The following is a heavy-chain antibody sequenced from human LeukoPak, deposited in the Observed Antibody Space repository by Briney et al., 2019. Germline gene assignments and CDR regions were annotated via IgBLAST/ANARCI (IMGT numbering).Heavy chain of an antibody. CDR2: IYYSGST. J-gene: IGHJ4*02. V-gene: IGHV4-61*01. CDR3: ARVVDTAIEKAYYFDY. CDR1: GYSISSGYY. D-gene: IGHD5-18*01. Sequence: SETLSLTCTVSGYSISSGYYWSWIRQPPGKGLEWIGYIYYSGSTNYNPSLKSRVTISVDTSKNQFSLKLSSVTAADTAVYYCARVVDTAIEKAYYFDYWGQGTLVTVSS.